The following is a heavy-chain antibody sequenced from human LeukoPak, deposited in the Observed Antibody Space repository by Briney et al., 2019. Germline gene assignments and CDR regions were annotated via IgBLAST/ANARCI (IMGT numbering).Heavy chain of an antibody. D-gene: IGHD3-22*01. Sequence: GGSWSPSWEASGFPFSSFAMGGFGRLQGRGLEWFSGISGSGGSTHYADSVKGRFTISRDNSKNTLYLQMNSLRAEDTAVYYCAKATAYYDSSGPDYWGQGTLVTVSS. CDR2: ISGSGGST. V-gene: IGHV3-23*01. CDR1: GFPFSSFA. J-gene: IGHJ4*02. CDR3: AKATAYYDSSGPDY.